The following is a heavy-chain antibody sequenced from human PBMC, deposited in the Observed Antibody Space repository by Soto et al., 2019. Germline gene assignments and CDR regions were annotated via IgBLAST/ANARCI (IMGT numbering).Heavy chain of an antibody. CDR3: AKDAYYDFWSGYFQVAHYYYYYGMDV. D-gene: IGHD3-3*01. CDR2: ISYDGSNK. V-gene: IGHV3-30*18. CDR1: GFTFSSYG. Sequence: GGSLRLSCAASGFTFSSYGMHWVRQAPGKGLEWVAVISYDGSNKYYADSVKGRFTISRDNSKNTLYLQVNSLRAEDTAVYYCAKDAYYDFWSGYFQVAHYYYYYGMDVWGQGTTVTVSS. J-gene: IGHJ6*02.